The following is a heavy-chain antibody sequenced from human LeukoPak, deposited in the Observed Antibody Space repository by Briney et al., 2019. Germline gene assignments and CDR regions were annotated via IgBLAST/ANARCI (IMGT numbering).Heavy chain of an antibody. J-gene: IGHJ4*02. CDR1: GFTFSSYA. V-gene: IGHV3-23*01. Sequence: GGSLRLSCAASGFTFSSYAMSWVRQAPGKGLEWVSAISGSGGSTYYADSVKGRFTISRDNSKNTLYLQMNSLRAEDTAVYYCAKDAHDFWSGYYTFSYWGQGTLVTVPS. D-gene: IGHD3-3*01. CDR2: ISGSGGST. CDR3: AKDAHDFWSGYYTFSY.